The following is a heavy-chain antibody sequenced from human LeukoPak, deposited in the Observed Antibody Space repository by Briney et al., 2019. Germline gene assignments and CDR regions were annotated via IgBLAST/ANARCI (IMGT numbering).Heavy chain of an antibody. CDR3: ATDSGSNYGSSNY. CDR1: GFIFSDSY. V-gene: IGHV3-11*06. J-gene: IGHJ4*02. D-gene: IGHD5-18*01. CDR2: ITSSSDFT. Sequence: GGSLRLSCTASGFIFSDSYMSWIRQAPGKGLEWVSYITSSSDFTNYVDSVKGRFTISRDNAKNSLYLQMDSLRAEDTAVYYCATDSGSNYGSSNYWGQGTLVTVSS.